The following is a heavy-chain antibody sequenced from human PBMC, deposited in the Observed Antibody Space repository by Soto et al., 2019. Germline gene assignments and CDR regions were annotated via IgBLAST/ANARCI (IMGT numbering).Heavy chain of an antibody. Sequence: GGSLRLSCAASGFTFSDYYMSWLRQAPGKGLEWVSYISSSGSTIYYADSVKGRFTISRDNAKNSLYLQMNSLRAEDTAVYYCARVPWWIAAADNTPGVFDYWGQGTLVTVSS. V-gene: IGHV3-11*01. CDR1: GFTFSDYY. CDR3: ARVPWWIAAADNTPGVFDY. D-gene: IGHD6-13*01. J-gene: IGHJ4*02. CDR2: ISSSGSTI.